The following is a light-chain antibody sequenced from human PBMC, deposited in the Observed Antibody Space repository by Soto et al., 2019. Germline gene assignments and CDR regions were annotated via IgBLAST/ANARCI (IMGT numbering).Light chain of an antibody. V-gene: IGKV3-15*01. J-gene: IGKJ1*01. CDR2: GAS. Sequence: EIVMTQSPATLSLSPGERATLSCRARQSVRSNLAWYQQKPGQSTRLLIYGASTRATGIPARFSGSGSGTQFTLTISSLQSEDFAVYYCQQYNNWPPVLTFGQGTKVDIK. CDR1: QSVRSN. CDR3: QQYNNWPPVLT.